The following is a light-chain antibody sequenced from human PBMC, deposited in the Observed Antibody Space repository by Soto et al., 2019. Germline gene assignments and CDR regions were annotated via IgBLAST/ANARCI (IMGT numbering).Light chain of an antibody. V-gene: IGLV1-40*01. CDR1: SSNVGAPYD. CDR3: QSFDSSLNGAV. Sequence: QSVLTQPPSVSGAPGQTVTISCTGTSSNVGAPYDVYWYQQLPGRPPKLLIFGNNNRFSGVPDRFSASKSGSSVSLAITGLQVEDEADYYCQSFDSSLNGAVFGGGTKLTVL. J-gene: IGLJ2*01. CDR2: GNN.